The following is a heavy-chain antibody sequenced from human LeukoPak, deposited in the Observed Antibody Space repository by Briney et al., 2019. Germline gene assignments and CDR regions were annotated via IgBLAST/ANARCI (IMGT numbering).Heavy chain of an antibody. CDR3: ARIGYGSGSPTNL. D-gene: IGHD3-10*01. Sequence: SETLSLTCTVSGGSISSGSYYWSWIRQPAGKGLEWIGRMYIRGSADYNPSLKSRVTISVDTSKNQFSLKLNSVTAADTAVYYCARIGYGSGSPTNLWGQGTLVTVSS. J-gene: IGHJ5*02. CDR2: MYIRGSA. V-gene: IGHV4-61*02. CDR1: GGSISSGSYY.